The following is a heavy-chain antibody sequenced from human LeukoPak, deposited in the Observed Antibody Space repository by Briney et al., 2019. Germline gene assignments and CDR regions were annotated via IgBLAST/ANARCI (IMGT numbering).Heavy chain of an antibody. CDR3: VRETSSSAHY. J-gene: IGHJ4*02. Sequence: SETLSLTCTVSGGSTSSGDYYWAWVRQPPGKGLEWIGSISYNGRTFYKPSLTSRVAISIDASKSQFSLRLSSVTAADTAVYYCVRETSSSAHYWGQGTLVTVSS. CDR2: ISYNGRT. D-gene: IGHD6-6*01. CDR1: GGSTSSGDYY. V-gene: IGHV4-39*07.